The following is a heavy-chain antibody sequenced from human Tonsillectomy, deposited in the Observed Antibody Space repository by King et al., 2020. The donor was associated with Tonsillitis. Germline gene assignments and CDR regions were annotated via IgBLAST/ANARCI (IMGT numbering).Heavy chain of an antibody. CDR2: ISSNGGST. V-gene: IGHV3-64*01. J-gene: IGHJ4*02. D-gene: IGHD3-22*01. CDR3: ARGSDYYYTDFDS. CDR1: GFTFSSYA. Sequence: EVQLVESGGGLVQPGGSLRLSCAASGFTFSSYAMHWVRQAPGKGLEYVSAISSNGGSTYYANSVKGRFTISRDNSKNTVYLQMGGVRAEDMAVYYCARGSDYYYTDFDSWGQGTLVTVSS.